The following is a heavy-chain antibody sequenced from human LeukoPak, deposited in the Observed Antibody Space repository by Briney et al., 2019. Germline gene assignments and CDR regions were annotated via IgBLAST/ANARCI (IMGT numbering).Heavy chain of an antibody. J-gene: IGHJ1*01. D-gene: IGHD1-26*01. CDR2: KYYSESA. CDR3: ASSGSYYFQH. CDR1: GGSISSGDYY. Sequence: SETLSLTCTVSGGSISSGDYYWSWIRQLPGKGLEWIGFKYYSESAYYNPSLKSRVTISVDTSKKQSSLNLSSVTAADTAVYYCASSGSYYFQHWGQGTLVTVSS. V-gene: IGHV4-31*03.